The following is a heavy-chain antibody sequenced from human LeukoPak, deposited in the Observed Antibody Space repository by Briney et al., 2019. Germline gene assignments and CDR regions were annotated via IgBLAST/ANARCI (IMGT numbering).Heavy chain of an antibody. CDR3: ARDSSGPDY. CDR2: IKQDGSEK. Sequence: PGGSLRLSCAAPGFTFSSYWMSWVRQAPGKGLEWVANIKQDGSEKYYVDSVKGRFTISRDNAKNSLFLQMNSLRDEDTAVYYCARDSSGPDYWGQGTLVTVSS. D-gene: IGHD6-19*01. CDR1: GFTFSSYW. J-gene: IGHJ4*02. V-gene: IGHV3-7*01.